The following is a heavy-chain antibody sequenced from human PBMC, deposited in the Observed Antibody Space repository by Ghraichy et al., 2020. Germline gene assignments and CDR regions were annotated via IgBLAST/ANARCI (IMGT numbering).Heavy chain of an antibody. CDR1: GFTFSSYS. CDR2: ISSSSSTI. V-gene: IGHV3-48*04. J-gene: IGHJ5*02. D-gene: IGHD3-22*01. Sequence: WGSLRFSCAASGFTFSSYSMNWVRQAPGKGLEWVSYISSSSSTIYYADSVKGRFTISRDNAKNSLYLQMNSLRAEDTAVYYCARDGDSSGYYLGWFDPWGQGTLVTVSS. CDR3: ARDGDSSGYYLGWFDP.